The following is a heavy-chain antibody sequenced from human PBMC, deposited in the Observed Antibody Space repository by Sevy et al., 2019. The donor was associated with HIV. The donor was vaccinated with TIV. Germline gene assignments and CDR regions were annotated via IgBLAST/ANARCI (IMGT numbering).Heavy chain of an antibody. CDR2: ISSDGSST. J-gene: IGHJ6*02. Sequence: GGSLRLSCAASGFTFSSYWMHWVRHAPGKGLVWVSRISSDGSSTSYADSVRGRFTISRDNSKNTLYLQMNSLRAEDTAVYYCARDDVRTTGGYKYYYGVDVWGQGTTVTVSS. CDR3: ARDDVRTTGGYKYYYGVDV. CDR1: GFTFSSYW. D-gene: IGHD1-1*01. V-gene: IGHV3-74*01.